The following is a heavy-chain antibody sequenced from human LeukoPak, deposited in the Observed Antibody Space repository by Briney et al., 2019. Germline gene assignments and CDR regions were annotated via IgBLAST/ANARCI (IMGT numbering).Heavy chain of an antibody. Sequence: GSSVKVSCKASGGTFSSYAISWVRQAPGQGLEWMGRIIPILGIANYAQKFQGRVTITADKSTSTAYMELSSLRSEDTAVYYCARASRETDAFDIWGQGTMVTVSS. D-gene: IGHD1-26*01. V-gene: IGHV1-69*04. CDR2: IIPILGIA. CDR3: ARASRETDAFDI. CDR1: GGTFSSYA. J-gene: IGHJ3*02.